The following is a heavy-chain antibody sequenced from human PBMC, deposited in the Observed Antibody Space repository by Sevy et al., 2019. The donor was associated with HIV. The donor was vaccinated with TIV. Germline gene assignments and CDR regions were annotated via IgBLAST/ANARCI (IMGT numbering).Heavy chain of an antibody. V-gene: IGHV1-18*01. D-gene: IGHD1-1*01. Sequence: ASVKVSCKASGYTFTSYGISWVRQAPGQGLEWMGWISAYNGNTNYAQKLQGRVTMTTDTSTSTAYMELRSLRSDDTAVYYWARDLEQQKRYYYYGMDVWGQGTTVTVSS. CDR1: GYTFTSYG. J-gene: IGHJ6*02. CDR3: ARDLEQQKRYYYYGMDV. CDR2: ISAYNGNT.